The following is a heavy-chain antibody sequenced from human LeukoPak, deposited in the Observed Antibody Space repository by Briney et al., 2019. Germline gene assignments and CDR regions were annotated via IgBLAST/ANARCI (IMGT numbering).Heavy chain of an antibody. Sequence: SETLSLTCTVSGGSISGYYWTWIRQPPGKGLEWIGQIHYSGKADYNPSLRSRITISVDTSKNQMSLKLSSVTAAGTAVYYCARFGVYYDMDVWGQGTTVTVSS. V-gene: IGHV4-59*01. CDR3: ARFGVYYDMDV. D-gene: IGHD3-16*01. CDR2: IHYSGKA. CDR1: GGSISGYY. J-gene: IGHJ6*02.